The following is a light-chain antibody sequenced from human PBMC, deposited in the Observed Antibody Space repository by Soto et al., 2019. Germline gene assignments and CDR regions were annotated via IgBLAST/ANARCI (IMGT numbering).Light chain of an antibody. V-gene: IGKV3-20*01. CDR1: QSISHY. Sequence: EIVLTQSPGTLSLSPGERATLSCRANQSISHYLAWYQQKPGQSPRLLIYGAASRAIGIPDRFNGSGSETTFTLTLSRLQPEDFALYYCQQYNGSPFTFGPGTKVDIK. CDR3: QQYNGSPFT. J-gene: IGKJ3*01. CDR2: GAA.